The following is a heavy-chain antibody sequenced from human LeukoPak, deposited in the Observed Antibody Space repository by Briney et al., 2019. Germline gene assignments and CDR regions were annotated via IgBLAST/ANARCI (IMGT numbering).Heavy chain of an antibody. V-gene: IGHV3-33*01. CDR1: GFTFSSYG. CDR2: IWYDGSNK. CDR3: ARSYYYDSSGYSGDAFDI. J-gene: IGHJ3*02. Sequence: PGRSLRLSCAASGFTFSSYGMRWVRQAPGKGLEWVAVIWYDGSNKYYADSVKGRFTISRDNSKNTLYLQMNSLRAEDTAVYYCARSYYYDSSGYSGDAFDIWGQGTMVTVSS. D-gene: IGHD3-22*01.